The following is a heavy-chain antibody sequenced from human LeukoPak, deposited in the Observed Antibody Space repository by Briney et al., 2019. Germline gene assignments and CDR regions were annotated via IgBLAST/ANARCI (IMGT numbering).Heavy chain of an antibody. V-gene: IGHV3-33*01. CDR3: ARDEDIGVTAPDY. CDR2: IWYDGSNK. J-gene: IGHJ4*02. D-gene: IGHD2-15*01. CDR1: GFTFSSYG. Sequence: GGSLRLSCAASGFTFSSYGMHWVRQAPGKGLEWVAVIWYDGSNKYYADSVKGRFTTSRDNSKNTLYLQMNSLRAEDTAVYYCARDEDIGVTAPDYWGQGTLVTVSS.